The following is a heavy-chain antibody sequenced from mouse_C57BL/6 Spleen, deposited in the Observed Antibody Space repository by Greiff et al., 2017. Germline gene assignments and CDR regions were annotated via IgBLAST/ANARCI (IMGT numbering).Heavy chain of an antibody. CDR3: ARVYDYDGGAWFAY. Sequence: DVKLQESGGGLVKPGGSLKLSCAASGFTFSDYGMHWVRQAPEKGLEWVAYISSGSSTIYYADTVKGRFTISRDNAKNTLFLQMTSLRSEDTAMYYCARVYDYDGGAWFAYWGQGTLVTVSA. J-gene: IGHJ3*01. D-gene: IGHD2-4*01. CDR2: ISSGSSTI. V-gene: IGHV5-17*01. CDR1: GFTFSDYG.